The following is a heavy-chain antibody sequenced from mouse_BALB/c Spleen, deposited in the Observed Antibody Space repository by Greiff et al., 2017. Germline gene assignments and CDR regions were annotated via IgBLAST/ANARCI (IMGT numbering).Heavy chain of an antibody. CDR2: IWWNDDK. J-gene: IGHJ4*01. CDR1: GFSLSTSGMS. CDR3: ARIGKGAMDY. V-gene: IGHV8-8*01. Sequence: QVTLKESGPGILQPSQTLSLTCSFSGFSLSTSGMSVGWIRQPSGKGLEWLAHIWWNDDKYYNPALKSRLTISKDTSNNQVFLKIASVVTADTATYYCARIGKGAMDYWGQGTSVTVSS.